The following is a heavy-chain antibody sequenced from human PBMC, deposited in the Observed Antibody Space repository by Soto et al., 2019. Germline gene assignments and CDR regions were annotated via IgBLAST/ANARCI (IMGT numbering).Heavy chain of an antibody. CDR3: ARASSDHYRKYDYMDV. CDR1: GFTFSDQY. J-gene: IGHJ6*03. Sequence: EVQLVESGGGLVQPGGSLRLSCAASGFTFSDQYIDWVRQAPGKGLEWIGRSRNKANSYATEYAAPVKGRFTIARDHSKNSLFMEINSLKIGETAVYYCARASSDHYRKYDYMDVWGKGTTVNVSS. D-gene: IGHD1-26*01. V-gene: IGHV3-72*01. CDR2: SRNKANSYAT.